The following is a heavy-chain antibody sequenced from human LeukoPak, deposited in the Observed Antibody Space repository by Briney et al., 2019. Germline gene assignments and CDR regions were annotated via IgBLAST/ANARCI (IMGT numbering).Heavy chain of an antibody. CDR2: IYYSGST. V-gene: IGHV4-39*01. CDR3: ARTGSSWYVGDADY. D-gene: IGHD6-13*01. CDR1: GGSISSSSYY. J-gene: IGHJ4*02. Sequence: SETLSLTCTVSGGSISSSSYYWGWIRQPPGKGLEWIGSIYYSGSTYYNPYLKSRVTISVDTSKNQFSLKLSSVTAADTAVYYCARTGSSWYVGDADYWGQGTLVTVSS.